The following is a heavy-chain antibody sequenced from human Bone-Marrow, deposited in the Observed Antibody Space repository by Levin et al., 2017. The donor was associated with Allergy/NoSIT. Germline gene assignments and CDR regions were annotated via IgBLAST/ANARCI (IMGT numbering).Heavy chain of an antibody. J-gene: IGHJ4*02. V-gene: IGHV5-51*01. Sequence: GGSLRLSCKGSGYSFTSYWIAWVRQMPWKGLEWMGIIYPGDSDTRYSPSFQGQVTISADKSISTAYLQWSSLKASDTAMYYCARGAHYSSGWWGYWGQGTVVTVSS. CDR2: IYPGDSDT. D-gene: IGHD6-19*01. CDR3: ARGAHYSSGWWGY. CDR1: GYSFTSYW.